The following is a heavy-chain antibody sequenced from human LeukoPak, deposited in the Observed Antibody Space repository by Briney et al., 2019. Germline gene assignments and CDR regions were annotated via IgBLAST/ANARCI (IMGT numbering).Heavy chain of an antibody. V-gene: IGHV3-48*04. CDR2: ISSSSQTI. D-gene: IGHD3-10*02. CDR3: ARDGGEPYNYVFDAFDM. CDR1: RFIFSTYS. Sequence: GGSLRLSCAASRFIFSTYSMNWVRQAPGKGLEWLSYISSSSQTIYYADSVKGRFTISRDNAKNSLYLQMNSLRADDTAVYYCARDGGEPYNYVFDAFDMWGQGTMVTVSS. J-gene: IGHJ3*02.